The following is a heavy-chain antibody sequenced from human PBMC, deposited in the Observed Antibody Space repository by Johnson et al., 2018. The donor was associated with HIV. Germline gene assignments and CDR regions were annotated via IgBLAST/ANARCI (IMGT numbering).Heavy chain of an antibody. J-gene: IGHJ3*02. CDR2: ISYDGSKK. V-gene: IGHV3-30*18. D-gene: IGHD6-6*01. Sequence: QVQLVESGGGVVQPGRSLRLSCAASGFTFSSYDMHWVRHAPGKGLEWVAVISYDGSKKYYADSVKGRFTISRDNSKNTLYLQMNSLRAEDTAVYYCAKVLYSSSSDAFDIWGQGTMVTVSS. CDR1: GFTFSSYD. CDR3: AKVLYSSSSDAFDI.